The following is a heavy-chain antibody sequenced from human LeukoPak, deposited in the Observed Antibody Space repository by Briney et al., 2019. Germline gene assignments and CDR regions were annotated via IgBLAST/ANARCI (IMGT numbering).Heavy chain of an antibody. V-gene: IGHV4-34*01. CDR3: ATMENDSSGYMVDY. D-gene: IGHD3-22*01. Sequence: DPSETLSLTCAVYGGSFSGYYWSWIRQPPGKGLEWVGEINHSGSTNYNPSLKSRVTISVDTSKNQFSLKLSSVTAADTAVYYCATMENDSSGYMVDYWGQGTLVTVSS. CDR1: GGSFSGYY. J-gene: IGHJ4*02. CDR2: INHSGST.